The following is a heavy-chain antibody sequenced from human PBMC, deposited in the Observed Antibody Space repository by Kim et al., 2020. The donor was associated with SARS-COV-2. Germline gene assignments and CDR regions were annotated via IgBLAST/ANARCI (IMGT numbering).Heavy chain of an antibody. V-gene: IGHV4-39*01. J-gene: IGHJ4*02. CDR3: ARHLSGSSWFDY. D-gene: IGHD6-13*01. Sequence: YYTPAIMSRVTLTVWTSKNQFSLKLSSVTAADTAVFYCARHLSGSSWFDYWGQGSLVTVSS.